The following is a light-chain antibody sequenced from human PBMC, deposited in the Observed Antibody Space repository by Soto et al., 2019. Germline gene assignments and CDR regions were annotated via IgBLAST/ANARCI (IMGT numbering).Light chain of an antibody. V-gene: IGKV3-20*01. CDR2: GAS. J-gene: IGKJ1*01. CDR1: QSVSSTF. CDR3: QQFDSSVT. Sequence: EIVLTQSPGSLSLSPGERATLSCRASQSVSSTFCAWYQQRPGQAPRLLMYGASSRATGIPERFSGSGSGTDFTLTISRLEPEDFAVYYCQQFDSSVTFGQGTKVEIK.